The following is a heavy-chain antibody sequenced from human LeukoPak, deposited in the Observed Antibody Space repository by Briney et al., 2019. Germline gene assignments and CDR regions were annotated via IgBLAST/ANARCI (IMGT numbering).Heavy chain of an antibody. V-gene: IGHV1-24*01. CDR2: FDPEDVET. CDR3: ATVGYYYDSSAPTPNWFDP. J-gene: IGHJ5*02. D-gene: IGHD3-22*01. Sequence: ASVKVSCKVSGYTLTELSMHWVRQAPGKGLEWMGGFDPEDVETIYAQKFQGRVTMTEDTSTDTAYMELSSLRSEDTAVYYCATVGYYYDSSAPTPNWFDPWGQGTLVTVSS. CDR1: GYTLTELS.